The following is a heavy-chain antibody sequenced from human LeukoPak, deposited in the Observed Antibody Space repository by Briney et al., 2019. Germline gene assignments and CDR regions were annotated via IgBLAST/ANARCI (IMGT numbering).Heavy chain of an antibody. CDR3: ATLPIVATISGYYYGMDV. Sequence: SSETLSLTCAVYGGSFSGYYLSWIRQPAGKGLEWIGEINHSGSTNYNPSLKSRVTISADTSKNQFSLKLTSVTAADTAVYYCATLPIVATISGYYYGMDVWGQGTTVTVSS. CDR2: INHSGST. V-gene: IGHV4-34*01. J-gene: IGHJ6*02. CDR1: GGSFSGYY. D-gene: IGHD5-12*01.